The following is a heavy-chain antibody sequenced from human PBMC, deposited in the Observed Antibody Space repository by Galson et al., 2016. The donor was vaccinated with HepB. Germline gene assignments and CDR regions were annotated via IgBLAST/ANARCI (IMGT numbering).Heavy chain of an antibody. D-gene: IGHD7-27*01. V-gene: IGHV1-18*01. CDR2: ISPYNGDP. CDR1: GYTFTNYG. CDR3: ARVGPLGSYDY. Sequence: SVKVSCKASGYTFTNYGITWVRQAPGQGLEWMGWISPYNGDPNFAQKFQGRVTMTTDTSTSTVYMELRSLRYDNTAVYFCARVGPLGSYDYWGQGTLVTVSS. J-gene: IGHJ4*02.